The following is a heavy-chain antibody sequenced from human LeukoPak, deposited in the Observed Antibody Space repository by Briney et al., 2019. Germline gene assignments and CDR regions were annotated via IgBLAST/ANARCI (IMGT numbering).Heavy chain of an antibody. D-gene: IGHD3-10*01. J-gene: IGHJ4*02. V-gene: IGHV1-69*13. CDR3: ARERDRGVQDY. CDR1: GYTFTSYA. Sequence: SVKVSCKASGYTFTSYAMNWVRQAPGQGLEWVGGIVPIFGTANYAQKFQGRVTITADESTSTAYMELRSLRSEDTAVYYCARERDRGVQDYWGQGTLVTVSS. CDR2: IVPIFGTA.